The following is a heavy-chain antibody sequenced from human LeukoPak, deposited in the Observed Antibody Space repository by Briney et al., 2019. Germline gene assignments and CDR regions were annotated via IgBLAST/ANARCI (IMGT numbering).Heavy chain of an antibody. J-gene: IGHJ5*02. V-gene: IGHV4-59*11. D-gene: IGHD3-22*01. CDR3: ARKWDYDSSGYYFDP. CDR1: GGSISSRY. CDR2: IYYSGST. Sequence: SETLSLTCTVSGGSISSRYWSWIRQPPGKGLEWIGYIYYSGSTNYNPSLKSRVTISVDTSKNQFSLKLSSVTAADTAVYYCARKWDYDSSGYYFDPWGQGTLVTVSS.